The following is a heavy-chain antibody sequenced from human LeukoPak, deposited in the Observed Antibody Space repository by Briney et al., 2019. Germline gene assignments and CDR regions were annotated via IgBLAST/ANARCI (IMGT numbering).Heavy chain of an antibody. Sequence: GGSLRLSCAASGFIFSSYWISWVRQAPGKGLEWVANIKQDGSEKYYVDSVKGRFTISRDDAKNSVYLQMNSLRAEDTAVYYCARDGYSSSWYPLDYWGQGTLVTVSS. J-gene: IGHJ4*02. D-gene: IGHD6-13*01. CDR2: IKQDGSEK. V-gene: IGHV3-7*01. CDR1: GFIFSSYW. CDR3: ARDGYSSSWYPLDY.